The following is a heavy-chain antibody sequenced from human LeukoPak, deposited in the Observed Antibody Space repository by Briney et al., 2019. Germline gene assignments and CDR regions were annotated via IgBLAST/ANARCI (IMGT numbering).Heavy chain of an antibody. CDR1: GFTFSNYW. J-gene: IGHJ4*02. D-gene: IGHD3-10*01. CDR2: IKQDGSEK. CDR3: ASRQPYGSGSYALWTFDY. V-gene: IGHV3-7*01. Sequence: GSLRLSCAASGFTFSNYWMSWVRQAPGKGLEWVANIKQDGSEKYYVDSVKGRFTISRDNAKNSLYLQMNSLRAEDTAVYYCASRQPYGSGSYALWTFDYWGQGTLVTVSS.